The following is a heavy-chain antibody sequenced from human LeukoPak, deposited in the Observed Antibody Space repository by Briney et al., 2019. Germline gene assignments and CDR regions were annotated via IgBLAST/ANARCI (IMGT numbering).Heavy chain of an antibody. D-gene: IGHD2-8*01. CDR1: GFTFGRYW. J-gene: IGHJ4*02. Sequence: GGSLRLSCAGSGFTFGRYWMSWFRHAPGKGLEWVASINQGGSRLHYLDSVTGRFIISRDDAQNSLFLQMTRLRVDDTAVYYCARLKDDVTKLDYWGQGTLVSVS. CDR2: INQGGSRL. V-gene: IGHV3-7*01. CDR3: ARLKDDVTKLDY.